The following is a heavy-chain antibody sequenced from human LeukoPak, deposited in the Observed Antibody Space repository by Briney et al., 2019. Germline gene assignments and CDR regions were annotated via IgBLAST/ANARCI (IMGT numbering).Heavy chain of an antibody. J-gene: IGHJ6*03. CDR2: MSFDGTNT. V-gene: IGHV3-30*18. CDR3: ANGYGSGLYYYYDYMDV. D-gene: IGHD3-10*01. CDR1: GLIFSDYG. Sequence: PGGSLRLSCVVSGLIFSDYGMHWVRQAPGKGLEWVAFMSFDGTNTHYADSVKGRFTISRDNSKNTLYLQMNSLRAEDTALYYCANGYGSGLYYYYDYMDVWGKGTTVTVSS.